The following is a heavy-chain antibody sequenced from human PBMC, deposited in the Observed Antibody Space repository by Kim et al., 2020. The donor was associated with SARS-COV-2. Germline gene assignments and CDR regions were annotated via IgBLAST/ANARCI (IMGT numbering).Heavy chain of an antibody. CDR1: GFTFSHDW. CDR3: ARTVFGDNY. CDR2: INQDGSES. D-gene: IGHD3-10*01. Sequence: GGSLRLSCAASGFTFSHDWMTWVRQAPGKGLECVANINQDGSESYYVDSVKGRFTISRDNAKNSLYFQMNSLRVEDTAVYYCARTVFGDNYWGHGTLV. J-gene: IGHJ4*01. V-gene: IGHV3-7*01.